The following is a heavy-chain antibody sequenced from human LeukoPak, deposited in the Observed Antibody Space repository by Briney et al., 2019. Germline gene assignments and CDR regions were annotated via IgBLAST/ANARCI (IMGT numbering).Heavy chain of an antibody. CDR1: GFTFSSYG. Sequence: GGSLRLSCAVSGFTFSSYGMHWVRQAPGKGLEWVAFIRYDGSNKYYADSVKGRFTISRDNSKNTLYLQMNSLRAEDTAVYYCAKVLDGDYDSSGYYHFIDYWGQGTLVTVSS. J-gene: IGHJ4*02. V-gene: IGHV3-30*02. D-gene: IGHD3-22*01. CDR2: IRYDGSNK. CDR3: AKVLDGDYDSSGYYHFIDY.